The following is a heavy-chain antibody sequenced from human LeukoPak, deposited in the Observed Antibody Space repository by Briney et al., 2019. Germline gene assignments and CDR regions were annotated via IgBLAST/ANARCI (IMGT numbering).Heavy chain of an antibody. CDR3: ARDSLDCSGGSCYSREYFQD. CDR2: ISGYNGNT. D-gene: IGHD2-15*01. V-gene: IGHV1-18*01. CDR1: GYTFTTYG. J-gene: IGHJ1*01. Sequence: GASVKVSCKASGYTFTTYGISWVRQAPGQGLEWMGWISGYNGNTNYAQKLQSRVTMTTDTSKSTAYMQLRSLRSDDTAVYYCARDSLDCSGGSCYSREYFQDWGQGTLVTVSS.